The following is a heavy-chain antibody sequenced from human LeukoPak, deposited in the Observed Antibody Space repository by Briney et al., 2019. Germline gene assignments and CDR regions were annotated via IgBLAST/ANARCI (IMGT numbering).Heavy chain of an antibody. V-gene: IGHV3-48*01. CDR2: IGTTSTI. CDR1: GSTFSNFR. J-gene: IGHJ6*03. Sequence: GGSLRLSCAASGSTFSNFRFNWVRQSPEKGLEWIAFIGTTSTIYYADSVKGRFTISRDNAKNSLFLQMNNLTVEDTALYYCARRGVDSYYYYMDVWGKGTTVIVSS. D-gene: IGHD2-8*01. CDR3: ARRGVDSYYYYMDV.